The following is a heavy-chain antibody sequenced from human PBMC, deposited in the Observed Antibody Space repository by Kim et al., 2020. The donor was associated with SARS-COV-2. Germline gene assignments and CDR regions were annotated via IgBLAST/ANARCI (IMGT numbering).Heavy chain of an antibody. CDR1: GYTFTSYD. Sequence: ASVKVSCKASGYTFTSYDINWVRQATGQGLEWMGWMNPNSVNTGYAQKFQGRVTMTRNTSISTAYMELSSLRSEDTAVYYCARAVWFRELLVRYYFDYWGQGTLVTVSS. CDR2: MNPNSVNT. J-gene: IGHJ4*02. D-gene: IGHD3-10*01. V-gene: IGHV1-8*01. CDR3: ARAVWFRELLVRYYFDY.